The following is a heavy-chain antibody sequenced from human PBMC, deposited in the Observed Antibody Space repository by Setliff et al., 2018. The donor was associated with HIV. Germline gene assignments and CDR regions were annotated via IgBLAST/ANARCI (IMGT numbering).Heavy chain of an antibody. CDR3: ARDPHYFDTSGHYSWFYFDY. CDR1: GGSMTSSNYY. D-gene: IGHD3-22*01. V-gene: IGHV4-39*07. J-gene: IGHJ4*02. Sequence: SETLSLTCTVSGGSMTSSNYYWGWIRQSPRRGLEWIGSISSSGSTTYHPSLRSRVTVSAATSKNQFSLKLTSVTAADTAVYFCARDPHYFDTSGHYSWFYFDYWGQGTLVTVSS. CDR2: ISSSGST.